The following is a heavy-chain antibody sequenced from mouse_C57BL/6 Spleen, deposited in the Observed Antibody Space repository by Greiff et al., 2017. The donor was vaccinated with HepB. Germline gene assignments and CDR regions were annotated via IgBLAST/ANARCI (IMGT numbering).Heavy chain of an antibody. CDR1: GYTFTSYW. J-gene: IGHJ4*01. Sequence: EVQLQQSGTVLARPGASVKMSCKTSGYTFTSYWMHWVKQRPGQGLEWIGAIYPGNSDTSYNQKFKGKAKLTAVTSASTAYMELSSLTNEDSAVYYCTRDGVITTVVARGAMDYWVQGTSVTVSS. CDR3: TRDGVITTVVARGAMDY. V-gene: IGHV1-5*01. CDR2: IYPGNSDT. D-gene: IGHD1-1*01.